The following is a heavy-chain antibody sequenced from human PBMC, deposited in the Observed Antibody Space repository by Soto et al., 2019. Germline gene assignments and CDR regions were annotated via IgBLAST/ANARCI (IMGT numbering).Heavy chain of an antibody. Sequence: EVQLVESGGGLVKPGGSLRLSCAASGFTFSSYSMNWVRQAPGKWLEWVSSISSSSSYIYYADSVKGRFTISRDNAKNSLYLQMNSLRAEDTAVYYCARRHGSWSYRIGSPTFDPWGQGTLVTVSS. V-gene: IGHV3-21*01. CDR1: GFTFSSYS. D-gene: IGHD3-10*01. CDR3: ARRHGSWSYRIGSPTFDP. CDR2: ISSSSSYI. J-gene: IGHJ5*02.